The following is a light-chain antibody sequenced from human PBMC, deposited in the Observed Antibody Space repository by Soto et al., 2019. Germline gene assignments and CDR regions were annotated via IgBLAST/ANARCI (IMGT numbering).Light chain of an antibody. CDR2: EVS. CDR3: SSYTSTSTWV. CDR1: NSDVGAYNY. Sequence: QSALTQPASVSGSPGQSITISCTGTNSDVGAYNYVSWYQQYPGKAPKLIICEVSNRPPGVSNRLSGSKSGNTASLTISGLQAEDEADYYFSSYTSTSTWVFGGGTKLTVL. V-gene: IGLV2-14*01. J-gene: IGLJ3*02.